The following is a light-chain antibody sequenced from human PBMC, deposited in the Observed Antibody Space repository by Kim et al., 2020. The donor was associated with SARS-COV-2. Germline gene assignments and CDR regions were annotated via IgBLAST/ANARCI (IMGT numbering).Light chain of an antibody. CDR3: AAWDDSLSGWV. Sequence: QSVLTQPPSASGTPGQRVTISCSGSSSNIGSHYVYWYKQLPGTAPQLLIYKNDRRPSGIPDRISGSESDTSASLAISGLRSEDEADYYCAAWDDSLSGWVFGGGTQLTVL. V-gene: IGLV1-47*01. J-gene: IGLJ2*01. CDR2: KND. CDR1: SSNIGSHY.